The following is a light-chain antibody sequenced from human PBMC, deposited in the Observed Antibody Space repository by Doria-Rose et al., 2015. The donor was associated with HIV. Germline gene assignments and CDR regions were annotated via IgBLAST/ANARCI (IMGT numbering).Light chain of an antibody. CDR3: QHFDKYFSWT. V-gene: IGKV1-5*03. CDR1: QSISNW. CDR2: KAS. J-gene: IGKJ1*01. Sequence: DIQVTQSPSTLSASVGDRVTITCRASQSISNWLAWYQQKPGQATKLLIYKASTLQSGVPSRFRGSGSGTEFTLTINSLQPDDFATYYCQHFDKYFSWTFGHGTKVDIK.